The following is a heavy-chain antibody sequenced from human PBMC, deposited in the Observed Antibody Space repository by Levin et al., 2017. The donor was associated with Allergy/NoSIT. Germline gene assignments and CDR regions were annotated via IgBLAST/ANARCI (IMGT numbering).Heavy chain of an antibody. V-gene: IGHV4-39*07. Sequence: SQTLSLTCTVSGGSISSSSYYWGWIRQPPGKGLEWIGSIYYSGSTYYNPSLKSRVTISVDTSKNQFSLKLSSVTAADTAVYYCARVWVGATIFFTDRAAFDIWGQGTMVTVSS. CDR3: ARVWVGATIFFTDRAAFDI. CDR1: GGSISSSSYY. CDR2: IYYSGST. J-gene: IGHJ3*02. D-gene: IGHD1-26*01.